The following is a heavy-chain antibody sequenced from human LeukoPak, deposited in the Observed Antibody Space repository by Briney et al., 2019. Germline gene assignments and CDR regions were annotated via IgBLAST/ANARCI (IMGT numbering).Heavy chain of an antibody. D-gene: IGHD3-10*01. V-gene: IGHV7-4-1*02. CDR2: INTNTGNP. CDR1: GYTFSNHA. CDR3: ARRSMVQHSDV. J-gene: IGHJ6*04. Sequence: ASVKVSCKASGYTFSNHAMNWVRQAPGQGLEWMGWINTNTGNPTYAQGFTGRFVFSLYTSVSTAYLQISSLKAEDTAVYYCARRSMVQHSDVWGKGTTVTVSS.